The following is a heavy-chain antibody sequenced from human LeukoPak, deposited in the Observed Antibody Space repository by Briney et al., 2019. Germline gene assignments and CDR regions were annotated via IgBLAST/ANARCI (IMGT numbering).Heavy chain of an antibody. D-gene: IGHD2-15*01. CDR1: GFSFNNAW. J-gene: IGHJ4*02. Sequence: PGGSLRLSCAASGFSFNNAWMSWVRQAPGKGLEWVGRIKSKTDAGTTDYAAPVKGRFTISRDDSKNTLYLQMNSLKTEDTAVYYCATGPALSEVGFCDDDTCYPYWGQGTLVTVSS. CDR2: IKSKTDAGTT. V-gene: IGHV3-15*01. CDR3: ATGPALSEVGFCDDDTCYPY.